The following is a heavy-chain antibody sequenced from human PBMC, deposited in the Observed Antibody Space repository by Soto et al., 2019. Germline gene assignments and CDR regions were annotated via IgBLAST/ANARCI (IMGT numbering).Heavy chain of an antibody. Sequence: QVQLVQSGAEVRKPGASVKVSCKASGYIFTNHYIHWVPQAPGQGLEWMGIINPNGCGTSYEQKFQGRVTITRDTSPSTVYMELSSLRSEDTAVDYGARESTLAYWGQGTLVTVSS. V-gene: IGHV1-46*01. J-gene: IGHJ4*02. CDR1: GYIFTNHY. CDR3: ARESTLAY. CDR2: INPNGCGT.